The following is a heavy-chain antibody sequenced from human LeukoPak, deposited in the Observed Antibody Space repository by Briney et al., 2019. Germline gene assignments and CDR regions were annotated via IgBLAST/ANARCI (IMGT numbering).Heavy chain of an antibody. D-gene: IGHD6-13*01. J-gene: IGHJ4*02. Sequence: GGSLRLSCAASGFTFSSYSMNWVRQAPGKGLEWVSSISSSSSYIYYADSVKGRFTISRDNSKNTLYLQMNSLRAEDTAVYYCAKDLGIAAAGTGFDYWGQGTLVTVSS. V-gene: IGHV3-21*01. CDR3: AKDLGIAAAGTGFDY. CDR2: ISSSSSYI. CDR1: GFTFSSYS.